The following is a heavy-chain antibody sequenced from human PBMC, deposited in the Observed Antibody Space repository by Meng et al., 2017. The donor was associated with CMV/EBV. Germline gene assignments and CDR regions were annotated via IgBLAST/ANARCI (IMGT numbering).Heavy chain of an antibody. D-gene: IGHD2-2*02. CDR2: ISYDGSNK. Sequence: GGSLRLSCAASGFTFSSYAMHWVRQAPGKGLEWVAVISYDGSNKYYADSVKGRFTISRDNSKNTLYLQMNSLRAEDTAVYYCARMDIVVVPAAILVGAFDIWGQGTMVTVS. CDR1: GFTFSSYA. CDR3: ARMDIVVVPAAILVGAFDI. V-gene: IGHV3-30-3*01. J-gene: IGHJ3*02.